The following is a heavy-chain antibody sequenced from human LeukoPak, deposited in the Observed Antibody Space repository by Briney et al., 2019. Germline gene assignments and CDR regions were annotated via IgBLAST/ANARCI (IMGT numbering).Heavy chain of an antibody. CDR3: ARGGPQYYYYYGMDV. Sequence: GSVKVSCKASGYTFTSYDINWVRQATGQGLEWMGWMNPNSGNTGYAQKFQGRVNMTRNTSISTAYMELSSLRSEDTAVYYCARGGPQYYYYYGMDVWGQGTTVTVSS. V-gene: IGHV1-8*01. CDR1: GYTFTSYD. J-gene: IGHJ6*02. CDR2: MNPNSGNT.